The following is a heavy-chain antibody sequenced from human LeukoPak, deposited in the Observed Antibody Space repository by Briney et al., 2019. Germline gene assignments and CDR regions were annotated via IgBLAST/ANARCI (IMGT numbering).Heavy chain of an antibody. D-gene: IGHD2-15*01. CDR3: AKNALLVGGSGPLNWFDP. Sequence: PGGSLRLSCAASGFTFSSYAMSWVRQAPGKGLEWVSAISGSGGSTYYADSVKGRFTISRDNSKNTLYLQMNSLRAEDTAVYYCAKNALLVGGSGPLNWFDPWGQGTLVTVSS. CDR2: ISGSGGST. CDR1: GFTFSSYA. J-gene: IGHJ5*02. V-gene: IGHV3-23*01.